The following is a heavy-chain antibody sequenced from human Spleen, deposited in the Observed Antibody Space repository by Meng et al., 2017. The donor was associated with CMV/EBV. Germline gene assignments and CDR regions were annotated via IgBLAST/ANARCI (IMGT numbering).Heavy chain of an antibody. CDR2: INSDGTSI. CDR1: GFTFSTYW. D-gene: IGHD6-19*01. J-gene: IGHJ4*02. V-gene: IGHV3-74*01. CDR3: ARDGAGPLNYFDY. Sequence: LSLTCAASGFTFSTYWMHWVRQAPGKGPVWVSRINSDGTSISYADSVKGRFTISRDNAKNTLYLQMNSLRVEDTAVFYCARDGAGPLNYFDYWGQGTLVTVSS.